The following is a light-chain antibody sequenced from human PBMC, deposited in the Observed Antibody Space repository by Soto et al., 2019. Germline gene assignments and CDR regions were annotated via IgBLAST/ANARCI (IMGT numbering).Light chain of an antibody. Sequence: DIQMTQSPSTLPAAVGDRVTITCRASQSISSWLAWYQQKPGKAPKLLIYDASSLESGVPSRFSGSGSGTGFTLTISSLQPDDFATYYCQQYNSYSRTFGQGTKVDIK. CDR1: QSISSW. J-gene: IGKJ1*01. V-gene: IGKV1-5*01. CDR2: DAS. CDR3: QQYNSYSRT.